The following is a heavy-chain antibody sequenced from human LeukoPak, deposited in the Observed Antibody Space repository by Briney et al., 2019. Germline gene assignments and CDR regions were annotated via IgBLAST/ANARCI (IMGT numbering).Heavy chain of an antibody. D-gene: IGHD2-15*01. J-gene: IGHJ3*02. V-gene: IGHV4-4*07. CDR3: ARGRYCSADICSGGDAFDI. CDR1: GGSINNYY. CDR2: IYTRGST. Sequence: SETLSLTCTVSGGSINNYYWSWIRQPAGKGLEWIGRIYTRGSTDYNPSLKSRVTMSVDTSKNQFSLKLSSVTAADTAVYYCARGRYCSADICSGGDAFDIWGQETMVSVSS.